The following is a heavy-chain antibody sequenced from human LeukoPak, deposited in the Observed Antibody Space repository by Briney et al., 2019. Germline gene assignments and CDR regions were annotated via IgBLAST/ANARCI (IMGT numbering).Heavy chain of an antibody. CDR1: GVSLSSYA. Sequence: EGSLRLSCVVSGVSLSSYAMTWVRQAPGKGLEWVSYISERGGSTTYADSVKGRFTISRDTSLNTLYLQMNNLRAEDTAVYFCAKRGVVIRGLLVIGYHQEAYHYDFWGQGVLVTVSS. D-gene: IGHD3-10*01. J-gene: IGHJ4*02. CDR3: AKRGVVIRGLLVIGYHQEAYHYDF. V-gene: IGHV3-23*01. CDR2: ISERGGST.